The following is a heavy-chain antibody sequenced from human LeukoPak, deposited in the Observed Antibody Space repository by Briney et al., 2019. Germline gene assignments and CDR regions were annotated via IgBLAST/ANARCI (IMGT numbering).Heavy chain of an antibody. CDR2: IKEDGTMK. J-gene: IGHJ6*04. CDR1: GFIFGHYW. D-gene: IGHD3-10*01. CDR3: AKCPGFGQYYYGMDV. Sequence: PGGSLRLSCAASGFIFGHYWMSWVRQAPGKGLEWVANIKEDGTMKFYADSVKGRFTISRDNVKKSLLLQMNSLRAEDMAVYYCAKCPGFGQYYYGMDVWGKGTTVTVSS. V-gene: IGHV3-7*01.